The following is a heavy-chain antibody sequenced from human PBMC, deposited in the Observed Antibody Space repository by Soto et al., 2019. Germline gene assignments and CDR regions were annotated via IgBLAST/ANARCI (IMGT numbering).Heavy chain of an antibody. Sequence: QVQLQESGPGLVKPSETLSLTCTVSGGSISSYYWSWFRQSPEKGPEWIGYIYYSGTTNYNPSLQSRVTMSVDSSKNQVSLKLSSVTAADTAVYYCARHDGGGIQRIWGQGTVVTVSS. CDR2: IYYSGTT. CDR3: ARHDGGGIQRI. V-gene: IGHV4-59*08. CDR1: GGSISSYY. J-gene: IGHJ3*02. D-gene: IGHD2-15*01.